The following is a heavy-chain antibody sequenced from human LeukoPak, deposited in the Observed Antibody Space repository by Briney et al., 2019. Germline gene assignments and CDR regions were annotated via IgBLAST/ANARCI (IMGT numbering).Heavy chain of an antibody. J-gene: IGHJ5*02. D-gene: IGHD1/OR15-1a*01. V-gene: IGHV4-34*01. CDR2: INHSGST. Sequence: SETLSLTCAVYGVSFSGYYWSWLRQPPGKGLEWIGEINHSGSTNYNPSLKSRVTISVDTSKNQFSLKLSSVTAADTAVYYCATNWNKFDPWGQGTLVTVPS. CDR3: ATNWNKFDP. CDR1: GVSFSGYY.